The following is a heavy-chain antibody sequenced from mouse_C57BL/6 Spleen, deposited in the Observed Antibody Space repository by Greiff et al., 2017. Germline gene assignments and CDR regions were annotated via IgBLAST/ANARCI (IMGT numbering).Heavy chain of an antibody. J-gene: IGHJ2*01. CDR2: IDPETGGT. CDR1: GYTFTDYE. Sequence: QVQLQQSGAELVRPGASVTLSCKASGYTFTDYEMHWVKQTPVHGLEWIGAIDPETGGTAYNQKFKGKAILTADKSSSTAYMELRSRTSEDSAVYYCTRKGYYGYYFDYWGQGTTLTVSS. V-gene: IGHV1-15*01. D-gene: IGHD1-1*01. CDR3: TRKGYYGYYFDY.